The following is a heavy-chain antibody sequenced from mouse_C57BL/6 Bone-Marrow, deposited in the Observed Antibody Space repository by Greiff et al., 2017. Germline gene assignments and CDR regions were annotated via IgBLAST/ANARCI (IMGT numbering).Heavy chain of an antibody. CDR1: GYTFTSYW. J-gene: IGHJ1*03. CDR3: AIYSSYWYFDV. CDR2: IHPNSGST. Sequence: QVQLQQPGAELVKPGASVKLSCKASGYTFTSYWMHWVKQRPGQGLEWIGMIHPNSGSTNYNEKFKSKATLTVDKSSSTAYMQLSSLTSEDSAVYYCAIYSSYWYFDVWGTGTTVTVSS. D-gene: IGHD1-1*01. V-gene: IGHV1-64*01.